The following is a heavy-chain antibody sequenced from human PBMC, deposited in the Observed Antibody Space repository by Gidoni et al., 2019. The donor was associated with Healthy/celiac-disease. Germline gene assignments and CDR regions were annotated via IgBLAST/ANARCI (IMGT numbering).Heavy chain of an antibody. CDR1: GFTFSTYG. CDR3: AREFSPYYYYYYGMDV. J-gene: IGHJ6*02. Sequence: QVQLVESGGGVVQPGRSLRLSCAASGFTFSTYGMHWVRQAPGKGLEWVAVIWYDGSNKYYADSVKGRFTIYRDNSKNTLYLQMNSLRAEDTAVYYCAREFSPYYYYYYGMDVWGQGTTVTVSS. CDR2: IWYDGSNK. V-gene: IGHV3-33*01. D-gene: IGHD3-3*02.